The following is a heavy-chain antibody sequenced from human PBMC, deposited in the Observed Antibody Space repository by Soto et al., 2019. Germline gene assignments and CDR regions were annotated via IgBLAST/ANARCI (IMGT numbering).Heavy chain of an antibody. V-gene: IGHV1-46*03. Sequence: ASLKVSCKASGYTFTRYYMHWVRQAPGQGLEWMGIINPSGGSTTYAQKFQGRVTMTRDTSTSTVYMELSSLRSEDTAVYYCGRGDWNYYYGMDGWGQGTTVTVSS. D-gene: IGHD2-21*01. J-gene: IGHJ6*02. CDR2: INPSGGST. CDR3: GRGDWNYYYGMDG. CDR1: GYTFTRYY.